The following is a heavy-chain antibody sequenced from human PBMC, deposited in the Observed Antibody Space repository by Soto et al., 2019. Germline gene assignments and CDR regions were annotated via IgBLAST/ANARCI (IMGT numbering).Heavy chain of an antibody. J-gene: IGHJ6*02. D-gene: IGHD3-10*01. CDR2: ISYDGSNK. CDR1: GFTFSSYG. V-gene: IGHV3-30*18. Sequence: QVQLVESGGGVVQPGRSLRRSCAASGFTFSSYGMHWVRQAPGKGLEWVAVISYDGSNKYYADSVKGRFTISRDNSKNTLYLQMNSLRAADTAVYYCAKSLRNYYGSGSYIDDYYYGMDVWGQGTTVTVSS. CDR3: AKSLRNYYGSGSYIDDYYYGMDV.